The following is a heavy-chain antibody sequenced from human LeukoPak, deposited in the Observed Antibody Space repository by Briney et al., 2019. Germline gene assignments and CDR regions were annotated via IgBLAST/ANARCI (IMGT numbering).Heavy chain of an antibody. Sequence: SQTLSLTCTVSGGSISSGSYYWSWIRQPAGKGLEWIGRIYTSGSTNYNPPLKSRVTISVDTSKNQFSLKLSSVTAADTAVYYCAQTGYSYGYWWFDPWGQGTLVTVSS. CDR2: IYTSGST. J-gene: IGHJ5*02. V-gene: IGHV4-61*02. CDR1: GGSISSGSYY. CDR3: AQTGYSYGYWWFDP. D-gene: IGHD5-18*01.